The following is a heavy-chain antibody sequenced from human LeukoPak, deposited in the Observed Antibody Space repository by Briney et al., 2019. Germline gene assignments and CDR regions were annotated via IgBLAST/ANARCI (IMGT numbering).Heavy chain of an antibody. CDR1: GYSISSGYY. J-gene: IGHJ4*02. Sequence: SETLSLTCAVSGYSISSGYYWGWIRQPPGKGLEWIASIYHSGSTYYKPSLKSRVTISVDTPQQQFSLKQSSLTAVYTAVYFCVRHWLARLGNWDYFDYWGQGTLVTVSS. CDR3: VRHWLARLGNWDYFDY. V-gene: IGHV4-38-2*01. CDR2: IYHSGST. D-gene: IGHD7-27*01.